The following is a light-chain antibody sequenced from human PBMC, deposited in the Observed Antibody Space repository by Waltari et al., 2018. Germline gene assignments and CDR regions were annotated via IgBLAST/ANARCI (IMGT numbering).Light chain of an antibody. CDR1: QSISNW. V-gene: IGKV1-5*03. CDR2: KAS. Sequence: DIQMTQSPSTMSASVGDRVTITCLASQSISNWLAWYHQKPGKAPKLPIYKASSLESGVPSRFSGSGSGTEFTLTISSLQPDDFATYYCQQYNTYPWTFGQGTKVEIK. J-gene: IGKJ1*01. CDR3: QQYNTYPWT.